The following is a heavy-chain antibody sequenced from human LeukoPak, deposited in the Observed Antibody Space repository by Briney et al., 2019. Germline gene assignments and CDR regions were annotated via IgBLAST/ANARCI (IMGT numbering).Heavy chain of an antibody. Sequence: SQTLSLTCAISGDSVSRNSAAWNWIRQSPSRGLEWLGRTYYRSKWYNDYAVSVKSRIAINPDTSKNQFSLQLNSVTPEDTAVYYCAKDSSSGSSIPNTNWFDPWGQGTLVTVSS. CDR1: GDSVSRNSAA. D-gene: IGHD6-19*01. CDR3: AKDSSSGSSIPNTNWFDP. J-gene: IGHJ5*02. CDR2: TYYRSKWYN. V-gene: IGHV6-1*01.